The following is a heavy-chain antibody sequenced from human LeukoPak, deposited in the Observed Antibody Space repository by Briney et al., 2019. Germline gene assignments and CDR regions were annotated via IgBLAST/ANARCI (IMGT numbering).Heavy chain of an antibody. V-gene: IGHV4-59*12. J-gene: IGHJ4*02. D-gene: IGHD6-19*01. CDR2: IYYSGST. Sequence: SETLSLTCTVSGGSISSYYWSWIRQPPGKGLEWIGYIYYSGSTNYNPSLKSRVTISVDTSKNQFSLKLTSVTAADTAVYYCAFSHTTPVAEDNWGQGTLVTVSS. CDR1: GGSISSYY. CDR3: AFSHTTPVAEDN.